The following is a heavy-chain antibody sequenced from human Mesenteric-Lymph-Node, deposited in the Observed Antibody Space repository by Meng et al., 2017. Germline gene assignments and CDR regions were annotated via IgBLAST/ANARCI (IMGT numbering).Heavy chain of an antibody. D-gene: IGHD3-22*01. V-gene: IGHV4-34*01. CDR2: INHSGST. CDR3: ARDRPYYYDSSGYYSDNWFDP. CDR1: GGYFSGAY. Sequence: QLQSTQVGAGLLKLSETLSLTCAVYGGYFSGAYWSWIRQPPGKGLEWIGEINHSGSTNYNPSLKSRVTISVDTSKNQFSLKLSSVTAADTAVYYCARDRPYYYDSSGYYSDNWFDPWGQGTLVTVSS. J-gene: IGHJ5*02.